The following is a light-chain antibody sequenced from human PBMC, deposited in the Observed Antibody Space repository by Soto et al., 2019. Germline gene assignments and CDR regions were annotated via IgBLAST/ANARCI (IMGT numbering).Light chain of an antibody. V-gene: IGKV1-5*03. CDR2: KAS. CDR1: QSIGNL. J-gene: IGKJ4*02. CDR3: QHYSSYSP. Sequence: DIQMTQSPSTLSASVGDRVIITCRASQSIGNLLAWYQQKPGKAPNLLIYKASTLESGVPSRFSGSGSGTEFTPTISRLQPDDFATYDCQHYSSYSPFGGGTKVEIK.